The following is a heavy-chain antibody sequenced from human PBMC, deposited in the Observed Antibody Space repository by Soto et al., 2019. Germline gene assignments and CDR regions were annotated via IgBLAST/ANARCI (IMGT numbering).Heavy chain of an antibody. Sequence: SETLSLTCLVSGQYIKSNFWLAWVRQSPGKDLEWIGEIYHSGRAIYTPSLKNRVTLSLDESKNEFSLNMDSVTAEDTALYYCARSGNYRLDCWGQGTLVTVSS. V-gene: IGHV4-4*02. D-gene: IGHD1-26*01. CDR3: ARSGNYRLDC. J-gene: IGHJ4*02. CDR2: IYHSGRA. CDR1: GQYIKSNFW.